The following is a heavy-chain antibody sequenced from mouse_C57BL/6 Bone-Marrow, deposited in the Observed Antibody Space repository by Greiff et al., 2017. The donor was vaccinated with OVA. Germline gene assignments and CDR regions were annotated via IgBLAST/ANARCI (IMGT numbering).Heavy chain of an antibody. CDR3: VYSNYRYFDV. D-gene: IGHD2-5*01. V-gene: IGHV1-81*01. CDR2: IYPRSGNT. J-gene: IGHJ1*03. CDR1: GYTFTSYG. Sequence: VQLKESGAELARPGASVKLSCKASGYTFTSYGISWVKQRTGQGLEWIGEIYPRSGNTYYNEKFKGKATLTADKSSSTAYMELRSLTSEDSAVYFCVYSNYRYFDVWGTGTTVTVSS.